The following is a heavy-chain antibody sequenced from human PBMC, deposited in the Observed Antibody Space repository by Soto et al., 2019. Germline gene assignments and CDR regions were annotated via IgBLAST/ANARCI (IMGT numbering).Heavy chain of an antibody. CDR2: INRDGSST. Sequence: EVQLAESGGGLVQPGGSLRLSCAASGFSFSSHWMHWIRQDPEKGLVWVSHINRDGSSTAYADSVKGRFTISRDNAKNTLYLHMDSLRADDTAVYYCAKTPISYCSSTSCYRYFDIWGQGTLVTDSS. CDR1: GFSFSSHW. D-gene: IGHD2-2*01. CDR3: AKTPISYCSSTSCYRYFDI. V-gene: IGHV3-74*01. J-gene: IGHJ4*02.